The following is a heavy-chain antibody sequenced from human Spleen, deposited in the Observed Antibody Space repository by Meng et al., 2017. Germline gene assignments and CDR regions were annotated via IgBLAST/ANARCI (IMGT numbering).Heavy chain of an antibody. CDR3: ARVPTFGGVWTYHFDH. Sequence: GGSLRLSCAASGFTFSTYWMSWVRQDPGKGLEWVANIREDGSEKYYVDSVKGRFTISRDNAKNSLYLQMNSLRGEDTAVYYCARVPTFGGVWTYHFDHWGQGTLVTVSS. CDR2: IREDGSEK. V-gene: IGHV3-7*01. J-gene: IGHJ4*02. D-gene: IGHD3-16*01. CDR1: GFTFSTYW.